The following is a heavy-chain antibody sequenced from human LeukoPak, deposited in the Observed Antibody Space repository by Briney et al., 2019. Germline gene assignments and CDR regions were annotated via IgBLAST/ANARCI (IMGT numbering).Heavy chain of an antibody. CDR3: ARDGEYYDSSGSYFDY. CDR2: LNPSSGST. Sequence: ASVKVSCKASGYTFTTYYMHWVRQAPGQGLEWMGILNPSSGSTSYAQRFQGRVTMTRDTSTSTFYMELRSLKSEDTAVYYCARDGEYYDSSGSYFDYWGQGAAVTVSS. J-gene: IGHJ4*02. CDR1: GYTFTTYY. D-gene: IGHD3-22*01. V-gene: IGHV1-46*01.